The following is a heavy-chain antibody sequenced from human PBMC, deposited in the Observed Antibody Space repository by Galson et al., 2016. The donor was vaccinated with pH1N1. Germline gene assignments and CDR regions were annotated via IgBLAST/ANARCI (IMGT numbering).Heavy chain of an antibody. J-gene: IGHJ6*02. D-gene: IGHD6-6*01. CDR1: GFTLSGYS. V-gene: IGHV3-21*01. CDR2: ISTTSSHI. CDR3: ARERIAARPHYYGMDV. Sequence: SGFTLSGYSLNWVRQAPGKGLEWVSFISTTSSHIYYADSVRGRFTISRDNAKNSLYLQMNRLRAEDTALYYCARERIAARPHYYGMDVWGQGTTVTVSS.